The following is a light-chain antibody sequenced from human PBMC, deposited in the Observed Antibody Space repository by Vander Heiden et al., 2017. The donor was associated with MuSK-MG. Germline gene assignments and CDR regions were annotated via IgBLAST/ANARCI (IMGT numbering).Light chain of an antibody. CDR3: QQRANWGPT. J-gene: IGKJ4*01. Sequence: EIVLTQSPAILSLSPGERATLSCRASQSVSSYLAWYQQKPGQAPRLLMYDASYRDTGIPARFSGSGSGTDFILTISSLEPEDFAVYYCQQRANWGPTFGGGTKVEIK. V-gene: IGKV3-11*01. CDR2: DAS. CDR1: QSVSSY.